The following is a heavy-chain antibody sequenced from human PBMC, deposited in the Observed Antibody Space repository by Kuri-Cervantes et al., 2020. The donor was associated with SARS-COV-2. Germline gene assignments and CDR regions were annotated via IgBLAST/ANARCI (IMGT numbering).Heavy chain of an antibody. CDR3: ARGGEDFVQETRNWFEP. J-gene: IGHJ5*02. CDR2: ISKGSDTI. Sequence: GGSLRLSCAASGFTFNTYSMDWVRLAPGKGLEWLAYISKGSDTIYYADSVKGRFTISRDYAKNSLFLQMNSLRADDTAVYYCARGGEDFVQETRNWFEPWGRGTQVTVSS. D-gene: IGHD2-8*01. CDR1: GFTFNTYS. V-gene: IGHV3-48*01.